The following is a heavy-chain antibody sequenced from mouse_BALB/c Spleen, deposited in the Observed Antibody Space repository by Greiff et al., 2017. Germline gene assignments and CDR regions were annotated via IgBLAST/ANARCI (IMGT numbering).Heavy chain of an antibody. CDR2: ISNGGGST. V-gene: IGHV5-12-2*01. CDR3: ARHEATVVATRGAMDY. J-gene: IGHJ4*01. Sequence: DVKLVESGGGLVQPGGSLKLSCAASGFTFSSYTMSWVRQTPEKRLEWVAYISNGGGSTYYPDTVKGRFTISRDNAKNTLYLQMSSLKSEDTAMYYCARHEATVVATRGAMDYWGQGTSVTVSS. CDR1: GFTFSSYT. D-gene: IGHD1-1*01.